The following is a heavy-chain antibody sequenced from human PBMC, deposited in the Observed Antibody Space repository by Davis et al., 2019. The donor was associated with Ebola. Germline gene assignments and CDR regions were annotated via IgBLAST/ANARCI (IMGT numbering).Heavy chain of an antibody. J-gene: IGHJ4*02. D-gene: IGHD3-10*01. V-gene: IGHV5-51*01. Sequence: GESLKISCRGSGYSFTSYWIGWVRQLPGKGLEWMGIIYPGDSDTRYSPSFQGHVSISVDRSISTACLQWSSLRASDTAMYFCARGGSGTHYPFDSWGQGTLVTVSS. CDR3: ARGGSGTHYPFDS. CDR2: IYPGDSDT. CDR1: GYSFTSYW.